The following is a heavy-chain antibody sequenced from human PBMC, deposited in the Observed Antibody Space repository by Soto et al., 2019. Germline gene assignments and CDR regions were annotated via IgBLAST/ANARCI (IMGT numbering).Heavy chain of an antibody. CDR1: GFTFSSYA. V-gene: IGHV3-23*01. CDR2: ISGSGGST. CDR3: AKDYYGSGSYRAHDAFDI. J-gene: IGHJ3*02. Sequence: GGSLRLPCAASGFTFSSYAMSWVRQAPGKGLEWVSAISGSGGSTYYADSVKGRFTISRDNSKNTLYLQMNSLRAEDTAVYYCAKDYYGSGSYRAHDAFDIWGQGTMVTVSS. D-gene: IGHD3-10*01.